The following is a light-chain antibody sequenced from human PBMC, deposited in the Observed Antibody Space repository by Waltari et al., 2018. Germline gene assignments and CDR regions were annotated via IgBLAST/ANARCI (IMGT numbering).Light chain of an antibody. CDR1: QGISRW. Sequence: DIQMTQSPSTLSASVGDRVTIPCRASQGISRWLAWYQQKPGKPPKVLIYDASSLESGGPSRFSGSGSETEFTLVISNLQPEDFAIYYCQKADSFPPYTFGQGTKVEIQ. CDR2: DAS. V-gene: IGKV1-12*01. J-gene: IGKJ2*01. CDR3: QKADSFPPYT.